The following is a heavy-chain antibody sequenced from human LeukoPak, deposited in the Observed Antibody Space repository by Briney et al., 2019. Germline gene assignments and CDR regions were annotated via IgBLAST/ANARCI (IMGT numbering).Heavy chain of an antibody. Sequence: PGGSLRLSCAASGFTFNNYAMSWVRQAPGKGLEWVSGIGGGGGNTLYADSVKGRFTISRDNSKNTLYLHMSSLRAEDTAVYYCAKRALHLDCWGQGTLVTVSS. CDR2: IGGGGGNT. V-gene: IGHV3-23*01. CDR1: GFTFNNYA. D-gene: IGHD1-26*01. J-gene: IGHJ4*02. CDR3: AKRALHLDC.